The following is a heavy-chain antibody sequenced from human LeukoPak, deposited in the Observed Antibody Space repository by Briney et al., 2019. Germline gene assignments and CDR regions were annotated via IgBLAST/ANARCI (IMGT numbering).Heavy chain of an antibody. Sequence: PSETLSLTCTVSGGSISSGDYYWSWIRQPPGKGLEWIGYIYYSGSTYYNPSLKSRVTISVDTSKNQFSLKLSSVTAADTAVYYCARDSDDSSGYLDYWGQGTLVTVSS. D-gene: IGHD3-22*01. CDR1: GGSISSGDYY. V-gene: IGHV4-30-4*01. J-gene: IGHJ4*02. CDR3: ARDSDDSSGYLDY. CDR2: IYYSGST.